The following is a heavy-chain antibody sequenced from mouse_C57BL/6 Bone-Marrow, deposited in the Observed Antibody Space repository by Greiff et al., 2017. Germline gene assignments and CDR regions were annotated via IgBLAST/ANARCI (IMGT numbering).Heavy chain of an antibody. CDR3: ARDSSGPYAMDY. V-gene: IGHV1-55*01. CDR1: GYTFTSYW. Sequence: QVQLQQPGAELVKPGASVKMSCKASGYTFTSYWITWVKQRPGQGLEWIGDIYPGSGSTNYNEKFKSKDTLTVDTSSSTAYMQLSSLTSEDSAVYYCARDSSGPYAMDYWGQGTSVTVSS. D-gene: IGHD3-2*02. CDR2: IYPGSGST. J-gene: IGHJ4*01.